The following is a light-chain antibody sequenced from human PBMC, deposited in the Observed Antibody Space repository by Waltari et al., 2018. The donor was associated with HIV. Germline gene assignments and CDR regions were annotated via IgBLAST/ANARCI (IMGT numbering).Light chain of an antibody. J-gene: IGLJ2*01. CDR1: NNDVGGYNH. Sequence: QSALTQPASVSGSPGQSITISCTGTNNDVGGYNHVSWYQQHPGTAPNLMIYDVTNRRSANPNRFSGSKTGNSAALTMSELQDEDEDDYYSSSYTSSSTLFGGGTKLTVL. CDR3: SSYTSSSTL. V-gene: IGLV2-14*03. CDR2: DVT.